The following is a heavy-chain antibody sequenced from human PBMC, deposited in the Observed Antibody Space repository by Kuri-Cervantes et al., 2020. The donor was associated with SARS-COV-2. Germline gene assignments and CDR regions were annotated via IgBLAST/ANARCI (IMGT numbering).Heavy chain of an antibody. J-gene: IGHJ4*02. CDR2: INAGNGNT. V-gene: IGHV1/OR15-3*02. CDR1: GYTFTSYY. CDR3: ARVGAVAGFRYFDY. D-gene: IGHD6-19*01. Sequence: ASVKVSCKASGYTFTSYYMHWVRQAPGQGLEWMGWINAGNGNTKYSQKFQGRVTITRDTSAGTAYMELSSLRSEDTAVYYCARVGAVAGFRYFDYWGQGTLVTVPQ.